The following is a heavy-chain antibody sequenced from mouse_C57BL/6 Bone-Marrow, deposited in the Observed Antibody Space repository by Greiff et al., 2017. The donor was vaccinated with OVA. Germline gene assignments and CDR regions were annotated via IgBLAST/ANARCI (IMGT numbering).Heavy chain of an antibody. CDR3: ARGDGNPFDY. D-gene: IGHD2-1*01. J-gene: IGHJ4*01. Sequence: EVHLVESGGGLVKPGGSLKLSCAASGFTFSDYGMHWVRQAPEKGLEWVAYISSGSSTIYYADTVKGRFTISRDNAKNTLFMQMTSLRSEDTAMYYCARGDGNPFDYWGQGTSVTVSS. V-gene: IGHV5-17*01. CDR1: GFTFSDYG. CDR2: ISSGSSTI.